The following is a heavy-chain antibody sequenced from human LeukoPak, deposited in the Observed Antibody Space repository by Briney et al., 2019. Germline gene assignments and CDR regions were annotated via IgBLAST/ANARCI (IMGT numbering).Heavy chain of an antibody. V-gene: IGHV6-1*01. CDR3: AAGHNFDH. CDR1: GDSVSSNSAT. CDR2: TYYRSKWYN. J-gene: IGHJ4*02. D-gene: IGHD6-19*01. Sequence: SQTLSLACAISGDSVSSNSATWNWIRQSPSRGLEWLGRTYYRSKWYNEYAVSVRSRITINSDTSKNQFSLQLNSVTPEDTAVYLCAAGHNFDHWGQGTLVTVPS.